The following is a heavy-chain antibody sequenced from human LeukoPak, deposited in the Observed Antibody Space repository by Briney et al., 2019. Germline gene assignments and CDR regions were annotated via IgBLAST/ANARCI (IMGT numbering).Heavy chain of an antibody. CDR2: IAYDGSSM. CDR3: AKDRSAVVFEY. D-gene: IGHD6-19*01. Sequence: PGGSLRLSCAVSGFTFSSYSMSWVRQAPGKGLEWVAIIAYDGSSMYYGDSVKGRFTISRDNSRNTLYLQMNSLRAEDTAVYYCAKDRSAVVFEYWGQGTLVTVSS. CDR1: GFTFSSYS. V-gene: IGHV3-30*18. J-gene: IGHJ4*02.